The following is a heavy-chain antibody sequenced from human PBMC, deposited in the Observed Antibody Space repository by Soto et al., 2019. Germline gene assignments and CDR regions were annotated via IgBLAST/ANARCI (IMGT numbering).Heavy chain of an antibody. Sequence: QVQLVQSGAEVKKPGASVKVSCKASGYTFTSYGISWVRQASGQGLEWMGWISAYNGNTNYAQKLQGRVTMTTDTSTSTAYMELRSLRSYDTAVYYCARELSGYYGSGSGSFDPWGQGTLVTVSS. CDR1: GYTFTSYG. V-gene: IGHV1-18*01. D-gene: IGHD3-10*01. J-gene: IGHJ5*02. CDR3: ARELSGYYGSGSGSFDP. CDR2: ISAYNGNT.